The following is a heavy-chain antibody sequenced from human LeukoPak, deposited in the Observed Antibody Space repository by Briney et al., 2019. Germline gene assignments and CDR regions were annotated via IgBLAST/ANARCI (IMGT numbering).Heavy chain of an antibody. CDR2: VKQDGSEK. V-gene: IGHV3-7*01. J-gene: IGHJ6*02. Sequence: PGGSLRLSCAASGFTFSSYWMSWVRQAPGKGLEWVANVKQDGSEKYYVDSVKGRFTISRDNAKNSLYLQMNSLRAEDTAVYYCARDGPNIVLMVYTLYYYYYGMDVWGQGTTVTVSS. D-gene: IGHD2-8*01. CDR1: GFTFSSYW. CDR3: ARDGPNIVLMVYTLYYYYYGMDV.